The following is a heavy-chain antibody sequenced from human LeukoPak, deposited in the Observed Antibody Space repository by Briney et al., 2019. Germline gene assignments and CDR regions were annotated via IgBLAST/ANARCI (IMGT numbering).Heavy chain of an antibody. D-gene: IGHD5-12*01. Sequence: PSETLSLTCAVYGGSFSGYYWSWIRQPPGKGLEWIGEINHSGSTNYNPSLKSRATMSVDTSKNQFSLKLSSVTAADTAIYYCARDSRGHSGYDLDYRGQGTLVTVSS. CDR3: ARDSRGHSGYDLDY. CDR1: GGSFSGYY. CDR2: INHSGST. J-gene: IGHJ4*02. V-gene: IGHV4-34*01.